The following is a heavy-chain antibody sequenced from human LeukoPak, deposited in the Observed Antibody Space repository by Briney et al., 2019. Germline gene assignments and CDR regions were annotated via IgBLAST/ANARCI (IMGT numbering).Heavy chain of an antibody. CDR3: ATLAGGSTTHDY. CDR2: IRYDGSNK. V-gene: IGHV3-30*02. J-gene: IGHJ4*02. Sequence: GGSLRLSCAASGFTFSSYGMHWVRQAPGKGLERVAFIRYDGSNKYYADSVKGRFTISRDNSKNTLYLQMNSLRAEDTAVYYRATLAGGSTTHDYWGQGTLVTVSS. CDR1: GFTFSSYG. D-gene: IGHD2-2*01.